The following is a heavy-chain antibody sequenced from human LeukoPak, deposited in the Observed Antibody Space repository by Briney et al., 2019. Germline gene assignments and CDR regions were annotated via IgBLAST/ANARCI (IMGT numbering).Heavy chain of an antibody. CDR2: IIPSGGST. J-gene: IGHJ3*02. CDR3: ARDFSGGDAFDI. V-gene: IGHV1-46*02. Sequence: GASVKVSCKTSGGTLDNFAISWVRQAPGHGLEWVGGIIPSGGSTSYAQKFQGRVTMTRDTSTSTVYMELSSLRSEDTAVYYCARDFSGGDAFDIWGQGTMVTVSS. CDR1: GGTLDNFA. D-gene: IGHD3-10*01.